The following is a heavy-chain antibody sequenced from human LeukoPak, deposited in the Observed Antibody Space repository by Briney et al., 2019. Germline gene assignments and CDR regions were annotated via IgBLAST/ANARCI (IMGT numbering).Heavy chain of an antibody. D-gene: IGHD6-13*01. Sequence: PGGSLRLSCAASGFTFSSYGMHWVRQAPGKGLEWVAVIWYDGSNKYYADSVKGRFTISRDNSKNTLYLQMNSLRAEDTAVYYCARLGFGSSWSNFDYWGQGTLVTVSS. CDR3: ARLGFGSSWSNFDY. CDR1: GFTFSSYG. J-gene: IGHJ4*02. V-gene: IGHV3-33*01. CDR2: IWYDGSNK.